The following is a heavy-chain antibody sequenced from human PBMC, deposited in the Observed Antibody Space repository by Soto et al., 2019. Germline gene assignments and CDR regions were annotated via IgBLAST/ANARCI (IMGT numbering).Heavy chain of an antibody. CDR1: GVSISSISSY. J-gene: IGHJ4*02. CDR2: IYYSGNT. CDR3: ARRVPDRSGYYYSDY. V-gene: IGHV4-39*01. D-gene: IGHD3-22*01. Sequence: PSETLSLTCTVSGVSISSISSYWGSIRQPPGKGLEWIGDIYYSGNTYYNPSLKSRVTIFVDTSKNQFSLKLSSVTAADTAVYYCARRVPDRSGYYYSDYWGQGTLVTVSS.